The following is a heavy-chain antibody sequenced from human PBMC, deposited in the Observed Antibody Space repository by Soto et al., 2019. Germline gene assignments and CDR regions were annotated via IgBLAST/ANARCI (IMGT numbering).Heavy chain of an antibody. Sequence: GASVKVSCKASGYTFTGDYMHWVRQAPGQGLEWMGWINPNSGGTNYAQKFQGWVTMTRDTFISTAYMELSRLRSDDTAVYYCARDLEVGVAGTFYRYGMDVWGQGTTVTVSS. CDR1: GYTFTGDY. CDR3: ARDLEVGVAGTFYRYGMDV. CDR2: INPNSGGT. V-gene: IGHV1-2*04. J-gene: IGHJ6*02. D-gene: IGHD6-19*01.